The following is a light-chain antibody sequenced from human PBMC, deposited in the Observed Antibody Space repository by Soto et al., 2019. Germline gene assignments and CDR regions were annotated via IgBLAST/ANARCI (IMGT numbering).Light chain of an antibody. CDR1: SGHTKYA. V-gene: IGLV4-69*01. J-gene: IGLJ2*01. Sequence: QPVLTQSPSASAALGASVKLTCTLSSGHTKYAIAWHQQQPEKGPRYLMKVNSDGRHSKGDGIPDRFSGSSSGAERYLTISSLQSEDEADYYCQTWGTGIRVFGGGTKLTVL. CDR3: QTWGTGIRV. CDR2: VNSDGRH.